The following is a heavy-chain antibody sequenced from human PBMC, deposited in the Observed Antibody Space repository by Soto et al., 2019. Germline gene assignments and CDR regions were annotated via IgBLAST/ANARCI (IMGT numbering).Heavy chain of an antibody. CDR3: ARRAETNGWNGFGADKYYFDF. V-gene: IGHV1-8*01. Sequence: ASVKVSCKASGYTFTSYDIYWVRQATGQGLEWMGWMNPNTGNSGYAQKFQGRVTVTSDTAINTVHMELSSLRSEDTAVYYCARRAETNGWNGFGADKYYFDFWGQGTLVTVSS. CDR1: GYTFTSYD. CDR2: MNPNTGNS. D-gene: IGHD1-1*01. J-gene: IGHJ4*02.